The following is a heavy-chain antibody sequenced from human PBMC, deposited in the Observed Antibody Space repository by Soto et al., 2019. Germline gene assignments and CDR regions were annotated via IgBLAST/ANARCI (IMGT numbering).Heavy chain of an antibody. CDR1: GGSMSDFH. Sequence: PSETLSLTCTVSGGSMSDFHWSWVRQPPGKGLEWIGHMFYSGNSNYNASLKSRVTILRDTSKNQFSLNLRSVTAADTAVYYCVRSGHSFGGVVWGQGTKVTVSS. V-gene: IGHV4-59*13. J-gene: IGHJ4*02. CDR2: MFYSGNS. CDR3: VRSGHSFGGVV. D-gene: IGHD3-16*01.